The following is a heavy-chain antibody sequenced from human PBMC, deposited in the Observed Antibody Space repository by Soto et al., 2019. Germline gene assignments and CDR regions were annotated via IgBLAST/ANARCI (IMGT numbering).Heavy chain of an antibody. CDR3: ARRGSTWYVYDY. J-gene: IGHJ4*02. Sequence: QVQLQESGPGLVKPSETLSLTCTVSGGSISTYYWSWIRQSPGKGLEWIGHINYSGSTNDNPSLKSRVTMSVDTSKNQFSLKLSSVTAADTAVYYCARRGSTWYVYDYWGQGTLVTVTS. V-gene: IGHV4-59*08. D-gene: IGHD6-13*01. CDR1: GGSISTYY. CDR2: INYSGST.